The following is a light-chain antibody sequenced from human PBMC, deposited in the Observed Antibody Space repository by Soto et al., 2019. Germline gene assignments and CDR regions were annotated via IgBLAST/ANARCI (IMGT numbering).Light chain of an antibody. V-gene: IGKV1-5*03. Sequence: DIQMTQSPSTLSASVGDRVTITCRASQSIHPWLAWYPQKPGTVPKLLIYEASTFESGVPSRFSGSRSGTEFALTVSSLKPDDFATYYCQQYTDSFRYTFGQVTKLDIK. CDR1: QSIHPW. CDR2: EAS. CDR3: QQYTDSFRYT. J-gene: IGKJ2*01.